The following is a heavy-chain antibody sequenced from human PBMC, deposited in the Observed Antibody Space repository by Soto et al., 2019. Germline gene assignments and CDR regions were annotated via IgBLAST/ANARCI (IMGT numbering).Heavy chain of an antibody. CDR2: ISYDGSNK. D-gene: IGHD3-9*01. CDR3: AKEPYDILTGYYRGNWFDP. CDR1: GFTFSSYA. V-gene: IGHV3-30-3*01. J-gene: IGHJ5*02. Sequence: GGSLRLSCAASGFTFSSYAMHWVRQAPGKGLEWVAVISYDGSNKYYADSVKGRFTISRDNSKNTLYLQMNSLRAEDTAVYYCAKEPYDILTGYYRGNWFDPWGQGTLVTVSS.